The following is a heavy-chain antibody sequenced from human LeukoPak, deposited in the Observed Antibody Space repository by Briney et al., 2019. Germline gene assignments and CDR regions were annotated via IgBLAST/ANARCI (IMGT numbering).Heavy chain of an antibody. CDR1: GYTFTGYY. V-gene: IGHV1-2*02. D-gene: IGHD3-22*01. CDR3: ARDQYYYDSSGYFSSGYRRFDP. J-gene: IGHJ5*02. CDR2: IDPNSGGT. Sequence: ASVKVSCKASGYTFTGYYTHWVRQAPGQGLEWMGWIDPNSGGTNYAQKFQGRVTMTRDMSTSTVYMELSSLRSEDTAVYYCARDQYYYDSSGYFSSGYRRFDPWGQGTLVTVSS.